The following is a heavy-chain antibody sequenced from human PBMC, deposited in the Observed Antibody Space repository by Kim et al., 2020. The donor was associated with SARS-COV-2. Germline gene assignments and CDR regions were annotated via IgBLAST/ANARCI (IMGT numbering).Heavy chain of an antibody. J-gene: IGHJ4*02. CDR1: GYTFTGYY. D-gene: IGHD3-10*01. V-gene: IGHV1-2*02. Sequence: ASVKVSCKASGYTFTGYYMHWVRQAPGQGLEWMGWINPNSGGTDYAQKFQGRVTMTRDTSISTAYMELSRLRSDDTAVYYCARGLWFGELSGYWGQGTLVTVSS. CDR2: INPNSGGT. CDR3: ARGLWFGELSGY.